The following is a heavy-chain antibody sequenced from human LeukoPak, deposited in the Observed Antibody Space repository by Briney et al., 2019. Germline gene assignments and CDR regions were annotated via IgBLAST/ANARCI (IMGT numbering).Heavy chain of an antibody. Sequence: HTGGSLRLSCAASGFTFSSYAVSWVRQAPGKGLEWVSAISGSGGSTYYADSVKGRFTISRDNSKNTLYLQMNSLRAEDTAVYYCAKDDYGLPFDYWGQGTLVTVSS. D-gene: IGHD4-17*01. J-gene: IGHJ4*02. V-gene: IGHV3-23*01. CDR3: AKDDYGLPFDY. CDR1: GFTFSSYA. CDR2: ISGSGGST.